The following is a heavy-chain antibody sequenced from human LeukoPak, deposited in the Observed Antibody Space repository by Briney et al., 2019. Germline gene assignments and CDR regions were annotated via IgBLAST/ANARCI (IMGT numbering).Heavy chain of an antibody. J-gene: IGHJ4*02. V-gene: IGHV1-2*06. CDR1: GYTFTGYY. CDR3: ARESSGWYYHY. D-gene: IGHD6-19*01. Sequence: ASVKVSCKASGYTFTGYYMHWVRQAPGQGLEWMGRINPNSGGTNYAQKFQGRVTMTRGTSISTAYMELSRLRSDDTAVYYCARESSGWYYHYWGQGTLVTVSS. CDR2: INPNSGGT.